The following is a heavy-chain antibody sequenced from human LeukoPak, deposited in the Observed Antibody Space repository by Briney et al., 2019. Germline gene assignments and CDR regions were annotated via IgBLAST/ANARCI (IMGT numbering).Heavy chain of an antibody. CDR1: GASISSYY. CDR3: ARDLSGSLYFDF. Sequence: SETLSLTCTVSGASISSYYYNWIRQTAGGGLEWIGRLYISGSTDYNPSLKSRVTISVDTSMNQFYLKMNPVTAADTAVYFCARDLSGSLYFDFWGPGVLVTVSS. V-gene: IGHV4-4*07. CDR2: LYISGST. D-gene: IGHD3-10*01. J-gene: IGHJ4*02.